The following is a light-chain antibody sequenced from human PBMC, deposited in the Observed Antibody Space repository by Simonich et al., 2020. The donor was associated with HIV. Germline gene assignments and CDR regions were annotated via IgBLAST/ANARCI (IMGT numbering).Light chain of an antibody. V-gene: IGKV3-15*01. Sequence: DIVMTQSPATLSVSPGEKATLTCWASQRVSSNLAWYQQGPVQAPRRLIYGASTRATGIPARFSGSGSGTDFTLTISSLEPEDFAVYYCQQRSNWPPTFGPGTKVEIK. CDR3: QQRSNWPPT. J-gene: IGKJ3*01. CDR1: QRVSSN. CDR2: GAS.